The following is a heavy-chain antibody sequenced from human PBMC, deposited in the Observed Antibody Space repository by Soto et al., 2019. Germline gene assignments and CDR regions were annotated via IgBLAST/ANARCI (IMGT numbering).Heavy chain of an antibody. V-gene: IGHV4-30-4*01. CDR3: ARADDFSDLFDY. Sequence: PSETLSLTCTVSGGSISSGDFYWSWIRQPPGKGLELIGNIYYSESTYYNPSLRSRAIMSVDTSQNQFSLKLSSLTAADTAVHFCARADDFSDLFDYWGQGALVTVSS. CDR1: GGSISSGDFY. J-gene: IGHJ4*02. CDR2: IYYSEST. D-gene: IGHD4-17*01.